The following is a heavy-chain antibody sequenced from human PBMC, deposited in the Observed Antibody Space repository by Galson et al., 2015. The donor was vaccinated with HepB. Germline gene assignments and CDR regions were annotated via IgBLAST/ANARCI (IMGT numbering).Heavy chain of an antibody. J-gene: IGHJ2*01. Sequence: SLRLSCAASGFTYSSYSMNWVRQAPGKGLEWVSSISSSSSYIYYADSVKGRFTISRDNAKNSLYLQMNSLRAEDTAVYYCARDRSTVVTLYWYFDLWGRGTLVTVSS. V-gene: IGHV3-21*01. CDR3: ARDRSTVVTLYWYFDL. CDR1: GFTYSSYS. D-gene: IGHD4-23*01. CDR2: ISSSSSYI.